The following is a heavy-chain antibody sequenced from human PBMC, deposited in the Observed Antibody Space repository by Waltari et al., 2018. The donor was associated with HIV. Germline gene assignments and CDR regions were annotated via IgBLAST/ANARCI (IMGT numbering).Heavy chain of an antibody. CDR2: ITVSGGST. V-gene: IGHV3-23*01. CDR3: ARQSLGSFDY. Sequence: EVQLLESGGGLVQPGGSLRLSCATSGFTFSSYAMSWVRQGPRKGREWVSAITVSGGSTYYADSVKGRFTISRDNSKNTLYLQMDSLRAEDTAVYYCARQSLGSFDYWGQGTLVTVSS. J-gene: IGHJ4*02. D-gene: IGHD7-27*01. CDR1: GFTFSSYA.